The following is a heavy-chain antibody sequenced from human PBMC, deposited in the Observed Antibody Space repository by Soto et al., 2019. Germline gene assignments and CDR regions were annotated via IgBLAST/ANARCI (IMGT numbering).Heavy chain of an antibody. Sequence: QVQLVESGGGVVQPGRSLRLSCTASGFTFSHHGMHWVRQTPGKGLEWVAIIWYDGSNKYYVDSVKGRFTISRDNSENTVGLKINSLRAEDTAVYYGARGGPGTPVVGTLAHGGQGPQVTVSS. V-gene: IGHV3-33*01. J-gene: IGHJ4*02. CDR2: IWYDGSNK. CDR3: ARGGPGTPVVGTLAH. D-gene: IGHD2-21*02. CDR1: GFTFSHHG.